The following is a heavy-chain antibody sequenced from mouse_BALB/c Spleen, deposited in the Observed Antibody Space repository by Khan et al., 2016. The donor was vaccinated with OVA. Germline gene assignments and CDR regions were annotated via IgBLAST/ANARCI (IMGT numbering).Heavy chain of an antibody. Sequence: EVQLVETGPGLVKPSQSLSLTCTVTGYSITSDYAWNWIRQFPGNKLEWMGYISYSGSTSYNPSLKSRISITRDTSKNQFFLQLNSVTTEDTATYYCAHYYGSSYFDYWGQGTTLTVSS. V-gene: IGHV3-2*02. D-gene: IGHD1-1*01. CDR2: ISYSGST. CDR1: GYSITSDYA. CDR3: AHYYGSSYFDY. J-gene: IGHJ2*01.